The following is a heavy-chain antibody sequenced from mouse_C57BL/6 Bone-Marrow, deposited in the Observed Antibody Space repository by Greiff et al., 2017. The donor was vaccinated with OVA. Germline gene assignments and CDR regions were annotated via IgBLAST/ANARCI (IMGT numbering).Heavy chain of an antibody. CDR3: ARCYYYGSSLYAMDY. CDR1: GYTFTSYW. Sequence: QVQLQQPGAELVKPGASVKLSCKASGYTFTSYWMHWVKQRPGQGLEWIGMIHPNSGSTNYNEKFKSKATLTVDKSSSPAYMQLSSLTSEDSAVYYFARCYYYGSSLYAMDYWGQGTSVTVSS. J-gene: IGHJ4*01. V-gene: IGHV1-64*01. D-gene: IGHD1-1*01. CDR2: IHPNSGST.